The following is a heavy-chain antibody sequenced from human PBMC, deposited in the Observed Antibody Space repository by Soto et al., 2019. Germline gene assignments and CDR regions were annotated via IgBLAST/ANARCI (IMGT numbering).Heavy chain of an antibody. CDR3: ARGHISSTKNWLEP. V-gene: IGHV1-8*01. CDR2: MNPNSGNT. Sequence: QVQLVQSGAEVKKPGASVKVSCKGSGYTFTSYHINWVRQATGQGLEWMGWMNPNSGNTGYAQTLQGRVTMTWDTSISTAYIELSSLRFEDTAMYYCARGHISSTKNWLEPWGQGTLVTVSS. CDR1: GYTFTSYH. D-gene: IGHD6-6*01. J-gene: IGHJ5*02.